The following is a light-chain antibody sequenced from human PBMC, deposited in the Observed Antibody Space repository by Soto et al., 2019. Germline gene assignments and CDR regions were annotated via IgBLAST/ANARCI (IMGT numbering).Light chain of an antibody. CDR1: QSVSSSF. Sequence: EIVLTQSPGTLSLSPGERVTLSCRASQSVSSSFLAWYQQKPGQAPRLLIYGASSRATGVPDRFSGRGSGTDFTLTINRLEPEDFAVYYCQQYGSSPWTFGQGTKVDI. J-gene: IGKJ1*01. V-gene: IGKV3-20*01. CDR3: QQYGSSPWT. CDR2: GAS.